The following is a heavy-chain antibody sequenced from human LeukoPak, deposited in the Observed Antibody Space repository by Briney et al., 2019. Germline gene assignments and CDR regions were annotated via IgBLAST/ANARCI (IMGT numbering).Heavy chain of an antibody. CDR1: GFTVSSNY. CDR3: ARDPYDGGGYGAFDI. D-gene: IGHD3-22*01. J-gene: IGHJ3*02. V-gene: IGHV3-7*01. CDR2: INQGGNQD. Sequence: TGGSLRLSCAASGFTVSSNYMSWVRQAPGMGLEWVANINQGGNQDAYVASVRGRFTVSRDNAKNSLYLQMNSLRAEDTAVYYCARDPYDGGGYGAFDIWGRGTMVTVSS.